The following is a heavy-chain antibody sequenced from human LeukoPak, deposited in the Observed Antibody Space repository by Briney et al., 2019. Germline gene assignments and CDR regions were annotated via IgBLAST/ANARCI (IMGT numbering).Heavy chain of an antibody. CDR2: IYSSGST. V-gene: IGHV4-59*01. J-gene: IGHJ3*01. D-gene: IGHD3-10*01. Sequence: SETLSLTCTVSGGSISSYYWSWIRQPPGKGLEWIGYIYSSGSTNYNASLKSRVTISVDASKNEVSLKLRSVTAADTAVYYCARELVVSYDSGSSYVHAFDLWGQGTKITVSS. CDR1: GGSISSYY. CDR3: ARELVVSYDSGSSYVHAFDL.